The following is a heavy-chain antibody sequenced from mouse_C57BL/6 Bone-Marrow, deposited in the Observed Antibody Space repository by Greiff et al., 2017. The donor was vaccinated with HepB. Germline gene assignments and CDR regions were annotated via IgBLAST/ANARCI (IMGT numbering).Heavy chain of an antibody. D-gene: IGHD2-13*01. CDR3: ARDVVGAGEA. V-gene: IGHV5-4*01. CDR1: GFTFSSYA. J-gene: IGHJ4*01. CDR2: ISDGGSYT. Sequence: EVQGVESGGGLVKPGGSLKLSCAASGFTFSSYAMSWVRQTPEKRLEWVATISDGGSYTYYPDNVKGRFTISRDNAKNNLYLQMSHLKSEDTAMYYCARDVVGAGEAWGQGSWVSVCS.